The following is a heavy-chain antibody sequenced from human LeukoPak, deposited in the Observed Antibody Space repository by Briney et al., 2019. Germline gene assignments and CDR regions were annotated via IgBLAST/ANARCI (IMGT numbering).Heavy chain of an antibody. Sequence: SVKVSCKASGGTFSSYAISWVRQAPGQGLEWMGGIIPIFGTANYAQKFQGRVTIAADESTSTAYMELSSLRSEDTAVYYCARDRMYYDFWSGYYDSQEFDYWGQGTLVTVSS. V-gene: IGHV1-69*13. D-gene: IGHD3-3*01. CDR1: GGTFSSYA. CDR2: IIPIFGTA. J-gene: IGHJ4*02. CDR3: ARDRMYYDFWSGYYDSQEFDY.